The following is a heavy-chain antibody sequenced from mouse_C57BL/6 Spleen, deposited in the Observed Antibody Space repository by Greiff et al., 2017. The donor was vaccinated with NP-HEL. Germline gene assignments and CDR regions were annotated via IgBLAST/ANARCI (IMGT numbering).Heavy chain of an antibody. CDR3: ARDAPDDGYYVRAMDY. D-gene: IGHD2-3*01. J-gene: IGHJ4*01. Sequence: EVKLVESGGGLVQSGRSLRLSCATSGFTFSDFYMEWVRQAPGKGLEWIAASRNKANDYTTEYSASVKGRFIVSRDTSQSILYLQMNALRAEDTAIYYCARDAPDDGYYVRAMDYWGQGTSVTVSS. CDR1: GFTFSDFY. V-gene: IGHV7-1*01. CDR2: SRNKANDYTT.